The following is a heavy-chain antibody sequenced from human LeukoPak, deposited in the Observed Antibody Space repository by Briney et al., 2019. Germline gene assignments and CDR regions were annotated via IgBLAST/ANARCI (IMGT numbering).Heavy chain of an antibody. CDR3: AKCPFTWNYYDY. CDR2: ISADGGGT. J-gene: IGHJ4*02. CDR1: GFTFSAYN. D-gene: IGHD1-1*01. V-gene: IGHV3-23*01. Sequence: GGSLRLSCAASGFTFSAYNMNWVRQAPGKGLEWVSTISADGGGTYYADSVKGRFTISRDNSKNTLYLQMHSLRAEDTAVYYCAKCPFTWNYYDYWGQGTLVTVSS.